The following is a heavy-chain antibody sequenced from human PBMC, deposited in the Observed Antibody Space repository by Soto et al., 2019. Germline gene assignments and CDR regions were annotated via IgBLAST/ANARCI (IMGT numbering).Heavy chain of an antibody. CDR1: GGSVRSGNHF. CDR2: MYYTGVT. V-gene: IGHV4-61*01. Sequence: DTLSLTCSVSGGSVRSGNHFWNWIRQPPGRGLEWLGYMYYTGVTNYNPSLKSRVSMSVDTSKDQFSLNLTSLTAADTAVYYCARGGEPLGYYGLDVWGQGTTVTVSS. CDR3: ARGGEPLGYYGLDV. J-gene: IGHJ6*02.